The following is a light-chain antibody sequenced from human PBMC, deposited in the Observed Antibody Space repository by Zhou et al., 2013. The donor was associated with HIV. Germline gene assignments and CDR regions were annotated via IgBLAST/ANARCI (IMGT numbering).Light chain of an antibody. CDR3: QHYSYSPWS. CDR1: QSVSSN. J-gene: IGKJ1*01. Sequence: EIVMTQSPATLSVSPGERATLSCRASQSVSSNLAWYQQKPGQTPRLLIYGASTRATGIPDRFTGSGSGTDFTLTISRLEPEDFAVYFCQHYSYSPWSFGPGTKVEV. CDR2: GAS. V-gene: IGKV3D-15*01.